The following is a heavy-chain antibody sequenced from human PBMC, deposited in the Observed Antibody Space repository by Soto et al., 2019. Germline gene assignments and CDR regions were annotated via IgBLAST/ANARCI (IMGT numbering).Heavy chain of an antibody. CDR2: IYYTGTT. CDR1: GGSITSVGYY. D-gene: IGHD4-17*01. J-gene: IGHJ4*02. CDR3: ARATKTVTTFDS. V-gene: IGHV4-31*03. Sequence: QLPLQEPGPGLVKPFQTLSLTCSVSGGSITSVGYYWSWIRQVTGKGLEWIGNIYYTGTTYHNAALQSRLNISVDTSKSQFSLNLSSVTAADTDVYFCARATKTVTTFDSWGQGTQVTVSS.